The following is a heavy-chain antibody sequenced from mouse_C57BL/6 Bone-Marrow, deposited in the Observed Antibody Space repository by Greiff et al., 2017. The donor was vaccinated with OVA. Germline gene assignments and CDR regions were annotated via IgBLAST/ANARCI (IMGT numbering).Heavy chain of an antibody. D-gene: IGHD2-1*01. Sequence: DVHLVESGGGLVKPGGSLKLSCAASGFTFSDYGMHWVRQAPEKGLEWVAYISSGSSTIYYADTVKGRFTISRDNAKNTLFLQMTSLRSEDTAMYYCARSHGNYWYFDVWGTGTTVTVSS. CDR3: ARSHGNYWYFDV. CDR1: GFTFSDYG. CDR2: ISSGSSTI. J-gene: IGHJ1*03. V-gene: IGHV5-17*01.